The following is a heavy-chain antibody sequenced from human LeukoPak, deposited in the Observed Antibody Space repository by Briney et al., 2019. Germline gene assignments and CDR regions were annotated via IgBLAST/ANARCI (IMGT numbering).Heavy chain of an antibody. CDR2: ITGSGGAT. Sequence: GGSLRLSCAASGFTFSTYAVNWVRQAPGKGLEWVSAITGSGGATYYADSVKGRFTISRDNAKNSLYLQMNSLRAEDTAVYYCARALIVGATFDYWGQGTLVTVSS. J-gene: IGHJ4*02. CDR1: GFTFSTYA. V-gene: IGHV3-23*01. D-gene: IGHD1-26*01. CDR3: ARALIVGATFDY.